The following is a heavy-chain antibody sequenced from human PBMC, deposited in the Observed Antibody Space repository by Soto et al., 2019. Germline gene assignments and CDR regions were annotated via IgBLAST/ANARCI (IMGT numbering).Heavy chain of an antibody. CDR2: ISSSSSTI. CDR1: GFTFSSYS. V-gene: IGHV3-48*01. D-gene: IGHD2-8*01. CDR3: ARDLGVLTWRPDAFDI. J-gene: IGHJ3*02. Sequence: GGSLRLSCAASGFTFSSYSMNWVRQAPGKGLEWVSYISSSSSTIYYADSVKGRFTISRDNAKNSLYLQMNSLRAEDTAVYYCARDLGVLTWRPDAFDIWGQGTMVTVSS.